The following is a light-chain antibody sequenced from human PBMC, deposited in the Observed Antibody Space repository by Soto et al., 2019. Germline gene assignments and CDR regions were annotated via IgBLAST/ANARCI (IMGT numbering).Light chain of an antibody. V-gene: IGLV2-8*01. J-gene: IGLJ2*01. Sequence: QSALTQPPSASGSPGQSVTISCTGTSSDVGGYNYVSWYQQHPGKAPKLMIYEVSKRPSGVPDRFSGSESGNTASLTASGLQAEDEADYYCSAYAGSNVVFGGGTQLTVL. CDR2: EVS. CDR3: SAYAGSNVV. CDR1: SSDVGGYNY.